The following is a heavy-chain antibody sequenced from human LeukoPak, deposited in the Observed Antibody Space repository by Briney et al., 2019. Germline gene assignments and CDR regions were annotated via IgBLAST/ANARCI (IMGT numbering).Heavy chain of an antibody. CDR3: ARVGGEWPTFDY. Sequence: SPSETLSLTCAVSGYSINSSNYWAWIRQPPGKGLEWIGYIYYSGSTYYNPSLKSRVTISVDTSKNQFSLKLSSVTAADTAVYYCARVGGEWPTFDYWGQGTLVTVSS. CDR1: GYSINSSNY. CDR2: IYYSGST. J-gene: IGHJ4*02. V-gene: IGHV4-28*03. D-gene: IGHD3-16*01.